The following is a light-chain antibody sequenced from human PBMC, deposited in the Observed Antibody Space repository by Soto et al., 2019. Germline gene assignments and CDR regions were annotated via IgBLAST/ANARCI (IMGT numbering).Light chain of an antibody. V-gene: IGKV3-11*01. CDR1: RSVNNF. J-gene: IGKJ4*01. CDR2: DAS. Sequence: EILLTQSPVTLSLSPGERATLSCRATRSVNNFVAWYQQKPGQAPSLLISDASNRATGIPDRFSGSGSGTDFTLTINSLEPEDFAVYFCHQRAGWPPTFGGGTKVDI. CDR3: HQRAGWPPT.